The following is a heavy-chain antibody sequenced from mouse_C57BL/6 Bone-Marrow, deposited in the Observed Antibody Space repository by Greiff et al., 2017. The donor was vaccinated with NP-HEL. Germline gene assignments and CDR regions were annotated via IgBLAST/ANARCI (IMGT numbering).Heavy chain of an antibody. CDR3: ARGDSLIYYYGSSFYYFDY. J-gene: IGHJ2*01. Sequence: EVQLQQSGPVLVKPGASVKMSCKASGYTFTDYYMNWVKQSHGKSLEWIGVINPYNGGTSYNQKFKGKATLTVDKSSSTAYMELNSLTSEDSAVYYCARGDSLIYYYGSSFYYFDYWGQGTTLTVSS. CDR1: GYTFTDYY. CDR2: INPYNGGT. D-gene: IGHD1-1*01. V-gene: IGHV1-19*01.